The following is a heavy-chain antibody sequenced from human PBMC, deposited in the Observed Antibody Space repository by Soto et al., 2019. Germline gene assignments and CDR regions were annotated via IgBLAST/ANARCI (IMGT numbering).Heavy chain of an antibody. CDR3: AFGYYDLWSGYYGIYYFDY. CDR2: ISGSGINT. D-gene: IGHD3-3*01. J-gene: IGHJ4*02. Sequence: PGGSRRLSCAASGFSFSNYAMIWVRQGPGKGLEWVSAISGSGINTYYADSVKGRFTISRDNSENTLNLQMDSLRAEDTAVYYRAFGYYDLWSGYYGIYYFDYWGQGTLVTVSS. CDR1: GFSFSNYA. V-gene: IGHV3-23*01.